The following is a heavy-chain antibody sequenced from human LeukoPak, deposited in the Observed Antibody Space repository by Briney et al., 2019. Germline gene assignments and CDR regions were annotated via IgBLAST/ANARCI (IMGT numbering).Heavy chain of an antibody. J-gene: IGHJ6*02. Sequence: GGSLRLSCAASGFTVSSNYMSWVRQAPGKGLEWVSVINSGGSIYYTDSVKGRFTISRDNSKNTLYLQMNSLRAEDTAVYYCARDRRYYGMDVWGQGTTVTVSS. D-gene: IGHD1-14*01. CDR1: GFTVSSNY. V-gene: IGHV3-53*01. CDR3: ARDRRYYGMDV. CDR2: INSGGSI.